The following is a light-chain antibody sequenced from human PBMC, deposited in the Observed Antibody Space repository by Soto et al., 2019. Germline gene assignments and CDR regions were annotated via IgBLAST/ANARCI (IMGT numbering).Light chain of an antibody. CDR1: QSISSN. CDR3: QQYNNWPPRT. CDR2: GAS. Sequence: EIVMTQSPATLSVSPGERATLSCRASQSISSNLAWYQQRPGQAPRLLIYGASTRATGIPARFSGSGSGTDFTLTIDSLQSEDFAVYYCQQYNNWPPRTFGQGTKVEIK. V-gene: IGKV3-15*01. J-gene: IGKJ1*01.